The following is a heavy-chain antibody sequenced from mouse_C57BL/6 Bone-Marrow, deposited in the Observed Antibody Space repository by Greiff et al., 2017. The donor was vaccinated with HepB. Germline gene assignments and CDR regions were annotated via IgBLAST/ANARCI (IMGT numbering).Heavy chain of an antibody. CDR1: GFTFSDYG. V-gene: IGHV5-17*01. CDR2: ISSGSSTI. CDR3: ARFSTMVTTGYYYAMDY. J-gene: IGHJ4*01. Sequence: EVMLVESGGGLVKPGGSLKLSCAASGFTFSDYGMHWVRQAPEKGLEWVAYISSGSSTIYYADTVKGRFTISRDNAKNTLFLQMTSLRSEDTAMYYCARFSTMVTTGYYYAMDYWGQGTSVTVSS. D-gene: IGHD2-2*01.